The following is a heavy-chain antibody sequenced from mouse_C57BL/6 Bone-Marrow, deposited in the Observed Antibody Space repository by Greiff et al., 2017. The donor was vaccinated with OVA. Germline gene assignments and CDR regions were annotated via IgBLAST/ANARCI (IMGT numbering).Heavy chain of an antibody. Sequence: EVMLVESGGGLAKPGGSLKLSCAASGYTFSDYGRHWVRQAPEKGLEYIAYISSGSSTIYYADTVKGRITIYRDNAKNNLFLQVASLRSEDTGMYYCARNWEGFAYWGQGTLVTVSA. CDR2: ISSGSSTI. J-gene: IGHJ3*01. V-gene: IGHV5-17*01. CDR1: GYTFSDYG. D-gene: IGHD4-1*01. CDR3: ARNWEGFAY.